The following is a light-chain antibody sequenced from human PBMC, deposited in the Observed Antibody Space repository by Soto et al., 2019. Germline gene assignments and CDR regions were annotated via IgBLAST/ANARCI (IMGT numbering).Light chain of an antibody. J-gene: IGKJ5*01. V-gene: IGKV1-5*01. CDR3: LQRSDWPIT. Sequence: DIPMTQSPSTLPASLPERVSIXGQASQSISNWLAWYQQKPGTAPKLLIYHASTLESGVPSRFSGSGSGTDFTLTISYLEPEDFAVYYCLQRSDWPITFGQGTRLENK. CDR2: HAS. CDR1: QSISNW.